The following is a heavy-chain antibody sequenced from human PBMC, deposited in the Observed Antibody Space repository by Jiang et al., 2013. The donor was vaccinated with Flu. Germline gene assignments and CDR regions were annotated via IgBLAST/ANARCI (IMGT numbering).Heavy chain of an antibody. CDR2: IYSGGNT. D-gene: IGHD6-19*01. V-gene: IGHV3-53*01. CDR1: GFTVSSNY. CDR3: APAGYTSDWYGY. Sequence: ESGGGLIQPGGSLRLSCAASGFTVSSNYMSWVRQAPGKGLEWVSIIYSGGNTYYADSVKGRFTISRDNSKNTVYLQMNRLRAEDTAVYYCAPAGYTSDWYGYWGQGTLVTVSS. J-gene: IGHJ4*02.